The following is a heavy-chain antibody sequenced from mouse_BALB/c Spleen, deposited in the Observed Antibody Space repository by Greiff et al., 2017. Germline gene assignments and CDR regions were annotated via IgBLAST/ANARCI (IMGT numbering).Heavy chain of an antibody. CDR3: ARVLYDYDGAWFAY. D-gene: IGHD2-4*01. V-gene: IGHV7-3*02. CDR1: GFTFTDYY. J-gene: IGHJ3*01. CDR2: IRNKANGYTT. Sequence: DVKLVESGGGLVQPGGSLRLSCATSGFTFTDYYMSWVRQPPGKALEWLGFIRNKANGYTTEYSASVKGRFTISRDNSQSILYLQMNTLRAEDSATYYCARVLYDYDGAWFAYWGQGTLVTVSA.